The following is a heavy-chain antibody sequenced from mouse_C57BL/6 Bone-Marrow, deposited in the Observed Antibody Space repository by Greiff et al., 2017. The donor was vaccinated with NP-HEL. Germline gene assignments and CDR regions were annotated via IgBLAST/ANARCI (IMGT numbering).Heavy chain of an antibody. CDR3: ARSAAQALDY. CDR1: GYTFTSSW. Sequence: QVQLQQPGADLVKPGASVKLSCKASGYTFTSSWMPWVNPRPGQGLEWIGMIPPNSGSTNYNEKFKSKATLTVDKSSSTAYMQLSSLTSEDSAVYYCARSAAQALDYWGQGTTLTVSS. J-gene: IGHJ2*01. V-gene: IGHV1-64*01. D-gene: IGHD3-2*02. CDR2: IPPNSGST.